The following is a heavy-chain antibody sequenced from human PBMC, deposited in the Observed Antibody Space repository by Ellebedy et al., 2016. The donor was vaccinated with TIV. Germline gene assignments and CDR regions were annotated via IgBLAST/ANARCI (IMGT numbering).Heavy chain of an antibody. J-gene: IGHJ4*02. V-gene: IGHV4-39*07. Sequence: SETLSLTCTVSGDSISSGSYYWGWIRQPPGKGLEWIGSIYYDGSTYYNPSLKSRVTIPVDMSKNQFSLKLSSVTAADTAVYYCARVTGAAADLDYWGQGTLVTVSS. D-gene: IGHD6-25*01. CDR1: GDSISSGSYY. CDR2: IYYDGST. CDR3: ARVTGAAADLDY.